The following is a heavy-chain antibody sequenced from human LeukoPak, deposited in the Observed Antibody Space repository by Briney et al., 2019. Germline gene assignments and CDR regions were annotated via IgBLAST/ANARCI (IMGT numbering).Heavy chain of an antibody. J-gene: IGHJ3*02. Sequence: GGSLRLSCTASGFSFSGSWMSWVHQLPGKGLEWLADMNPDGSTIVYVDSVKGRFTISRNNAKNSVYLQMDGLRAEDTAVYYCARDPLNGGLDIWGQGTLVTVSS. CDR2: MNPDGSTI. V-gene: IGHV3-7*01. CDR3: ARDPLNGGLDI. CDR1: GFSFSGSW. D-gene: IGHD4-23*01.